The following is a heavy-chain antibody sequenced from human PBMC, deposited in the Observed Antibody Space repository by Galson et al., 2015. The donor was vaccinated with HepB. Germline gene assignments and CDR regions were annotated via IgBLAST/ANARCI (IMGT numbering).Heavy chain of an antibody. CDR2: ISARGGNT. CDR3: SFWSGYSFLTF. J-gene: IGHJ4*02. Sequence: LRLSCAASGFTFSNYDMSWVRQAPGKGLEWVSAISARGGNTYYADSVKGRFTISRDNPKNTLYLQMNSLRADDTAVYYCSFWSGYSFLTFWGQGTLVPVSS. CDR1: GFTFSNYD. V-gene: IGHV3-23*01. D-gene: IGHD5-18*01.